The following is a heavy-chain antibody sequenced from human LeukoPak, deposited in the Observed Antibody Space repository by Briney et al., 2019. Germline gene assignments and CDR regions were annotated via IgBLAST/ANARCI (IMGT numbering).Heavy chain of an antibody. CDR1: GFTFSTYW. D-gene: IGHD3-3*01. CDR3: ATDRGWRTSGYYLYYFEY. Sequence: GGSLRLSCAASGFTFSTYWMGWVRQAPGKGLEWVADIKEDGSDEYSVDSVKGRFTISRDNAKNSLYLQMSSLRAEDTAVYYCATDRGWRTSGYYLYYFEYWGQGTLVTYSS. CDR2: IKEDGSDE. J-gene: IGHJ4*02. V-gene: IGHV3-7*01.